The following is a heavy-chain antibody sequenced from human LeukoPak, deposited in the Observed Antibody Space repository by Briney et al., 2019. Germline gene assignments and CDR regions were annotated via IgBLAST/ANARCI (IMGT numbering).Heavy chain of an antibody. Sequence: GRSLRLSCAASGYSFSTYAMHWVRQAPGKGLEWVALIWHDASHTFYTDSVKGRFTISRDNSKNTVYLQMNSLGGEDTAVYYCAREILGSGSYPDYWGQGTLVTVFS. V-gene: IGHV3-33*01. CDR1: GYSFSTYA. CDR2: IWHDASHT. CDR3: AREILGSGSYPDY. D-gene: IGHD3-10*01. J-gene: IGHJ4*02.